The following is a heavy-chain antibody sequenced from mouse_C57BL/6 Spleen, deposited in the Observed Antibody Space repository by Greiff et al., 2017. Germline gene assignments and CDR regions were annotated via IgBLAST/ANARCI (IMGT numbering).Heavy chain of an antibody. D-gene: IGHD2-3*01. V-gene: IGHV1-19*01. CDR2: INPYNGGT. CDR3: AFYDGSGFAY. CDR1: GYTFTDYY. J-gene: IGHJ3*01. Sequence: EVQLQQSGPVLVKPGASVKMSCKASGYTFTDYYMNWVKQSHGKSLEWIGVINPYNGGTSYNQKFKGKATLTVDKSSSTAYMELNSLTSGDSAVYYCAFYDGSGFAYWGQGTLVTVSA.